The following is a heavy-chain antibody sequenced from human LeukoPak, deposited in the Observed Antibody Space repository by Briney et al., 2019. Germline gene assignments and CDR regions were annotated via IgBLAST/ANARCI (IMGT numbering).Heavy chain of an antibody. CDR3: AKEYYYGSGSYIPLCDY. Sequence: GGSLRLSCAASGFTFSSYAMSWVRQAPGKGLEWVSAISGSGGSTYYADSVKGRFTISRDNSKNTLYLQMNSLRAEETAVYYCAKEYYYGSGSYIPLCDYWGQGTLVTVSS. CDR1: GFTFSSYA. V-gene: IGHV3-23*01. D-gene: IGHD3-10*01. CDR2: ISGSGGST. J-gene: IGHJ4*02.